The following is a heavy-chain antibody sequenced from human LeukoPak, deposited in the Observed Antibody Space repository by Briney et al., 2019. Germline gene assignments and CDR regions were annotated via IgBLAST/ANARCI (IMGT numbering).Heavy chain of an antibody. CDR3: ALGGLQLWLWGFDY. Sequence: GGSLRLSCAASGFTFSSYSMNWVRQAPEKGLEWVSSISSRSSYIYYADSVKGRFTISRDNAKNSLYLQMISLRAEDTAVYYCALGGLQLWLWGFDYWGQGTLVTVSS. CDR1: GFTFSSYS. CDR2: ISSRSSYI. V-gene: IGHV3-21*01. D-gene: IGHD5-18*01. J-gene: IGHJ4*02.